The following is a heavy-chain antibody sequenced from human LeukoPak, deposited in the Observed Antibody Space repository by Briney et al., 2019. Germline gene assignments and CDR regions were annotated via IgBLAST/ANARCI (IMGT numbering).Heavy chain of an antibody. CDR1: GGTFSSYA. J-gene: IGHJ3*02. CDR3: AREVGCSSTSCYGDAFDI. V-gene: IGHV1-69*01. CDR2: IIPIFGTA. Sequence: SVKVSCRASGGTFSSYAISWVRQAPGQGLEWMGGIIPIFGTANYAQKFQGRVTITADESTSTAYMELSSLRSEDTAVYYCAREVGCSSTSCYGDAFDIWGQGTLVTVSS. D-gene: IGHD2-2*01.